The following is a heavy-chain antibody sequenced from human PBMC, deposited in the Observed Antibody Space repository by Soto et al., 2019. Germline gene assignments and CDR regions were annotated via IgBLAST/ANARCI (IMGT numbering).Heavy chain of an antibody. CDR1: GYTFTSYY. CDR2: INPSGGST. V-gene: IGHV1-46*01. Sequence: ASVKVSCKASGYTFTSYYMHWVRQAPGQGLEWMGIINPSGGSTSYAQKFQGRVTMTRDTSTSTVYMELSSLRSEDTAVYYCARDQGITTFGVYSMYYYGLXVWGQGTTVXVS. CDR3: ARDQGITTFGVYSMYYYGLXV. J-gene: IGHJ6*02. D-gene: IGHD3-3*01.